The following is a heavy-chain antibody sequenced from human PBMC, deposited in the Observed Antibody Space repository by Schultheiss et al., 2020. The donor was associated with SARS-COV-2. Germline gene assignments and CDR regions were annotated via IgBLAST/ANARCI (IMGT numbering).Heavy chain of an antibody. CDR3: ARVDYGDYYYFDY. V-gene: IGHV4-34*01. Sequence: SETLSLTCTVSGGSISSYYWSWIRQPPGKGLEWIGEINHSGSTNYNPSLKSRVTISVDTSKNQSSLKLSSVTAADTAVYYCARVDYGDYYYFDYWGQGTLVTVSS. J-gene: IGHJ4*02. CDR2: INHSGST. D-gene: IGHD4-17*01. CDR1: GGSISSYY.